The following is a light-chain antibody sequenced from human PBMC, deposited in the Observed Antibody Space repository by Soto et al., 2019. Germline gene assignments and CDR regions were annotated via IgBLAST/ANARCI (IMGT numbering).Light chain of an antibody. J-gene: IGLJ2*01. V-gene: IGLV2-8*01. CDR3: SSYAGSSIPVA. CDR2: DVT. CDR1: SSDVGGYNF. Sequence: QSALTQPPSASGSPGQSVTISCTGASSDVGGYNFVSWYQHHPGKAPRLMIYDVTQWPSGVPDRFSGSKSGNTASLTVSGLQVDDEAYYYCSSYAGSSIPVAFGGGTQLTVL.